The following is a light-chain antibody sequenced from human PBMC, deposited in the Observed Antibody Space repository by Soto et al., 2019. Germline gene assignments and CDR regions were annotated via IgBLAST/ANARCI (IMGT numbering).Light chain of an antibody. CDR1: SSDVGGYNY. CDR2: EVS. J-gene: IGLJ1*01. CDR3: SSYTSNSTLYV. Sequence: QSALTQPASVSGSPGQSITISCTGTSSDVGGYNYVSWYQQHPDKAPKLMIYEVSNRPSGVSNRFSGSKSGNTASLTISGLQAEDEADYYCSSYTSNSTLYVFGTGTKVTVL. V-gene: IGLV2-14*01.